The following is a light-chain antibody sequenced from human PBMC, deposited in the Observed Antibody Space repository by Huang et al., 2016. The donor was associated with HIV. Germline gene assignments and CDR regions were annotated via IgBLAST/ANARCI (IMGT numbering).Light chain of an antibody. J-gene: IGKJ2*01. CDR1: QSVLYSSNKRNY. Sequence: TQSPSSVGVSMGERATIHCRSSQSVLYSSNKRNYFAWYQQKPRQPPKLLIYWASTRESGVPDRFSGSGSATNFSLTINNLQAEDVAVYYCQQFYSLPYTFGQGTRLQIK. CDR2: WAS. V-gene: IGKV4-1*01. CDR3: QQFYSLPYT.